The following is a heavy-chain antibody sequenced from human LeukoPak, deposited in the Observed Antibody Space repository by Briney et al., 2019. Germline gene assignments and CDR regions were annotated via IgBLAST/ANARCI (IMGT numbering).Heavy chain of an antibody. D-gene: IGHD3-9*01. Sequence: GASVKVSCKASGYTFTIYGISWVRQAPGQGLERMGWISAYNGNANYAQNLQSRVTMTTDTSTSTAYMELRSLRSDDTAVYYCVRYFDWPRPFDYWGQGTLVTVSS. J-gene: IGHJ4*02. CDR1: GYTFTIYG. V-gene: IGHV1-18*04. CDR2: ISAYNGNA. CDR3: VRYFDWPRPFDY.